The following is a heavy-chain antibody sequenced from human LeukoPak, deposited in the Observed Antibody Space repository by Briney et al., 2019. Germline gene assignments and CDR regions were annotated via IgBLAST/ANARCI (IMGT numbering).Heavy chain of an antibody. CDR3: ASFGGGGRGSLIAVAGGFDY. CDR1: GFTFSSYG. CDR2: IWYDGSNK. V-gene: IGHV3-33*01. J-gene: IGHJ4*02. Sequence: GGSLRLSCAASGFTFSSYGMHWVRQAPGKGLEWVAVIWYDGSNKYYADSVKGRFTISRDNSKNTLYLQMNSLRSEDTAVYYCASFGGGGRGSLIAVAGGFDYWGQGTLVTVSS. D-gene: IGHD6-19*01.